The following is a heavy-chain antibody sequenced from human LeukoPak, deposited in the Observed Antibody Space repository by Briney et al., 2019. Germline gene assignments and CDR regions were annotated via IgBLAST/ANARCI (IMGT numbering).Heavy chain of an antibody. Sequence: SCKVSGYTFTDYYMHWVQQAPGKGLEWMGLVDPEDGETIYAQKFQGRVTMTEDTSTDTAYMELSSLRSEDTAVYYCATATYYYGSGSYTYYYYYYMDVWGKGTTVTVSS. D-gene: IGHD3-10*01. CDR2: VDPEDGET. J-gene: IGHJ6*03. CDR1: GYTFTDYY. CDR3: ATATYYYGSGSYTYYYYYYMDV. V-gene: IGHV1-69-2*01.